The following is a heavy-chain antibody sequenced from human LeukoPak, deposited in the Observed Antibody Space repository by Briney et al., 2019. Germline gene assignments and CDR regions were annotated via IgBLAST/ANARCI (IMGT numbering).Heavy chain of an antibody. V-gene: IGHV1-2*02. Sequence: GSVKVSCKASGYTFTGYYMHWVRQAPGQGLEWMGWINPNRGGTNYAQKFQGRVTMTRDTSISTAYMELSRLRSDDTAVYYCAREILGYCSSTSCYRAGFDPWGQGTLVTVSS. D-gene: IGHD2-2*02. J-gene: IGHJ5*02. CDR1: GYTFTGYY. CDR2: INPNRGGT. CDR3: AREILGYCSSTSCYRAGFDP.